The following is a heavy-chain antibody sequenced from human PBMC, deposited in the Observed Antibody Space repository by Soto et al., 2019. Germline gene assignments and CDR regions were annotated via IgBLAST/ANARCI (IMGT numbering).Heavy chain of an antibody. CDR1: GGTFSSYA. CDR2: IVPIFGTA. CDR3: ARGTESEYSSSSSVDY. J-gene: IGHJ4*02. D-gene: IGHD6-6*01. V-gene: IGHV1-69*01. Sequence: QLQLVQSGAEVKKPGSSVKVSCKASGGTFSSYAISWVRQAPGQGLEWMGGIVPIFGTANYAQKFQGRVTITADESTSTGYMELSSLRSEDTAVYYCARGTESEYSSSSSVDYWGQGTLVAVSS.